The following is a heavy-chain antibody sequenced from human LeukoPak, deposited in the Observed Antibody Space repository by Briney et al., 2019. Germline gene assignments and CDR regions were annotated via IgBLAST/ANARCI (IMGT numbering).Heavy chain of an antibody. V-gene: IGHV3-23*01. J-gene: IGHJ5*02. Sequence: GGSLRLSCAASGITFSSNAMNWVRQAPGKGLEWVSIISSSGSITYYADSVKGRFTISRDNSKNTLYLQMNRLRAEDTAVYYCARKGGHSADYTNWFDPWGQGTLVTVSS. CDR2: ISSSGSIT. CDR3: ARKGGHSADYTNWFDP. D-gene: IGHD4-17*01. CDR1: GITFSSNA.